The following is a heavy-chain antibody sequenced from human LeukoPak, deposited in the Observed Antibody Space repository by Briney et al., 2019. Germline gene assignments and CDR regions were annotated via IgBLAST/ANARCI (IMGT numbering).Heavy chain of an antibody. J-gene: IGHJ4*02. CDR2: INAGNGNT. CDR3: ARVGQQLGNDY. CDR1: GYTFTSYA. Sequence: GASVKVSCKASGYTFTSYAMHWVRQAPGQRLEWMGWINAGNGNTKYSQKFQGRVTITRDTSASTAYMELSSLRSEDTVVYYCARVGQQLGNDYWGQGTLVTVSS. D-gene: IGHD6-13*01. V-gene: IGHV1-3*01.